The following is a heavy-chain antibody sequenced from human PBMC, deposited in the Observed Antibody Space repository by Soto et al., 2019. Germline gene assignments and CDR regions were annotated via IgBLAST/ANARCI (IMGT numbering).Heavy chain of an antibody. CDR2: ISNSGDDT. CDR1: GFTFTAYA. J-gene: IGHJ6*03. CDR3: ASYLRGGNQYYYYYYMDV. D-gene: IGHD3-16*02. Sequence: GGSLSVSCAASGFTFTAYAMSWVRQAPGKGLEWVSTISNSGDDTYYVDSVKGRFTISRDNAKNSLYLQMNSLRVEDTAVYYCASYLRGGNQYYYYYYMDVWGKGTTVTVSS. V-gene: IGHV3-23*05.